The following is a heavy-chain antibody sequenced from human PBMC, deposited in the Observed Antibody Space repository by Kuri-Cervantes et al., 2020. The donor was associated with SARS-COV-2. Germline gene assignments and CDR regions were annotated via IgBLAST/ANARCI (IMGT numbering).Heavy chain of an antibody. D-gene: IGHD3-3*01. CDR3: ARGTSYYDFWSGYYTGNYGMDV. V-gene: IGHV4-61*02. CDR2: IYTSGST. J-gene: IGHJ6*02. Sequence: SETLSLTCTVSGGSISSGSYYWSWIRQPAGKGLEWIGRIYTSGSTNYNPSLKSRVTISVDTSKNQFSLKLSSVTAADTAVYYCARGTSYYDFWSGYYTGNYGMDVWGQGTTVTVSS. CDR1: GGSISSGSYY.